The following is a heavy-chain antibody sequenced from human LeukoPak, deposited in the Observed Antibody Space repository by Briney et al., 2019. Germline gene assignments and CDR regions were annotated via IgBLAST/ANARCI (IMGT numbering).Heavy chain of an antibody. J-gene: IGHJ4*02. CDR3: AREALESDYYDSSGSSNFDC. CDR2: INHSGST. Sequence: SETLSFTCAVYGGSFSGYYWSWIRQPPGKGLEWIGEINHSGSTNYNPSLKSRVTISVDTSKNQFSLKLSSVTAADTAVYYCAREALESDYYDSSGSSNFDCWGQGTLVTVSS. CDR1: GGSFSGYY. V-gene: IGHV4-34*01. D-gene: IGHD3-22*01.